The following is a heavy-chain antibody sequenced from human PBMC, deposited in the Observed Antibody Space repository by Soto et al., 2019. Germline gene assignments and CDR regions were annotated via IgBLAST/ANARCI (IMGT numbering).Heavy chain of an antibody. CDR3: ARGSSRWDY. D-gene: IGHD6-13*01. J-gene: IGHJ4*02. Sequence: SETLSLTCTFSCGSIISFYWSWIRQPAGKGLEWIGRIYSGGRNNYNPSLKSRVTMSVDTSKNQFSLRLSSVTAADTAMYYCARGSSRWDYWGQGTLVTVSS. CDR1: CGSIISFY. CDR2: IYSGGRN. V-gene: IGHV4-4*07.